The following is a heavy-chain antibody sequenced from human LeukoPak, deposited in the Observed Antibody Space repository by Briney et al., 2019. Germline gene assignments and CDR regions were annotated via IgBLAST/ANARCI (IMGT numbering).Heavy chain of an antibody. CDR2: ISWNSGSI. Sequence: PGGCLRLSCAASGFTFDDYAMHWVRQVPGKGLEWVSGISWNSGSIGYADSVKGRFTISRDNAKNSLYLQMNSLRPEDTALFYCAKDIGLDYYDGSAYDYWGQGTLVTVSS. CDR1: GFTFDDYA. V-gene: IGHV3-9*01. CDR3: AKDIGLDYYDGSAYDY. D-gene: IGHD3-22*01. J-gene: IGHJ4*02.